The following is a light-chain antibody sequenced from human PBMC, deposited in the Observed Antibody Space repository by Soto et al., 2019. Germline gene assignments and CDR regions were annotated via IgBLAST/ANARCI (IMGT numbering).Light chain of an antibody. J-gene: IGKJ4*01. CDR3: QTYTNVPT. Sequence: DIQMTQSPSSLSASVGDRVTITCRASQGISNYLAWYHQIPGKVPKLLISAASTLQSGVPSRFSGSGSGTDFTLTISSLQPEDVATYYCQTYTNVPTFGGGTKVEIK. CDR1: QGISNY. V-gene: IGKV1-27*01. CDR2: AAS.